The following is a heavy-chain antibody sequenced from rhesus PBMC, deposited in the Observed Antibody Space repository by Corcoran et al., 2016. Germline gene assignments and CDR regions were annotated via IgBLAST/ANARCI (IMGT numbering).Heavy chain of an antibody. D-gene: IGHD4-29*01. V-gene: IGHV4S18*01. CDR2: ICGSGVRT. J-gene: IGHJ6*01. Sequence: QVQLQEAGPGLVKTLETLSPICGVSGGSICDSYYWKWIRQPPGKGVGLLGYICGSGVRTPHTPSRRRRVTISRDTAKNKSSLKLDCVTAADTAVYDCAGGRPSYLYGLDYWGQGVVVTVSS. CDR3: AGGRPSYLYGLDY. CDR1: GGSICDSYY.